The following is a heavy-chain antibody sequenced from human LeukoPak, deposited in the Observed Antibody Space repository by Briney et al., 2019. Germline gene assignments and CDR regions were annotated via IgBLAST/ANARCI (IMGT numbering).Heavy chain of an antibody. Sequence: SETLSLTCTVSGGSISSHYWSWIRQPPGKGLEWIGYIYYSGSTNYNPSLKSRVTISVDTSKNQFSLKLSSVTAADTAVYYCARGLGPQRNRRFDPWGQGTLVTVSS. V-gene: IGHV4-59*11. CDR1: GGSISSHY. D-gene: IGHD1-14*01. J-gene: IGHJ5*02. CDR3: ARGLGPQRNRRFDP. CDR2: IYYSGST.